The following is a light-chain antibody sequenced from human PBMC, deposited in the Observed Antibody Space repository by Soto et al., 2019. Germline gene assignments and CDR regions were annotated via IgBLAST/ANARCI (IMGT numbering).Light chain of an antibody. CDR2: AAS. V-gene: IGKV3-20*01. CDR3: QQYGSSPVA. CDR1: QSVRSSY. J-gene: IGKJ1*01. Sequence: EIVLTQSPGTLSLSPGERDTLSCRASQSVRSSYLAWYQQKPGQAPRLLIYAASSRATGIPDRFSGSGSGTGFTLTISRLEPEDFAVYYCQQYGSSPVAFGQGTKVEIK.